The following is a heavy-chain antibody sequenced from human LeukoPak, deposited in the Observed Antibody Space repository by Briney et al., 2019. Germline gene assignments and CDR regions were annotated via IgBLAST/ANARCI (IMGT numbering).Heavy chain of an antibody. CDR3: ATGRSIRYFDY. CDR2: IHYSGTT. V-gene: IGHV4-59*08. CDR1: GVSIFSYY. D-gene: IGHD3-9*01. J-gene: IGHJ4*02. Sequence: MSSETLSLTCTVSGVSIFSYYWNWIRQPPGQGLEWIGYIHYSGTTNYNPSLKSRVSISIDTSKSQFSLKLTSATAADTAIYYCATGRSIRYFDYWGQGTLLSVFS.